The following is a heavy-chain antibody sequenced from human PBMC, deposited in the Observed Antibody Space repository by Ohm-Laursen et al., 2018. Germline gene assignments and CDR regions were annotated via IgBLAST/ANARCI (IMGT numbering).Heavy chain of an antibody. V-gene: IGHV1-18*01. J-gene: IGHJ5*02. CDR1: GYTFTSYG. Sequence: SVKVSCKASGYTFTSYGISWVRQAPGQGLEWMGWISAYNGNTNYAQKLQGRVTMTTDTSTSTAYMELRSLRSEDTAVYYCARDNGVCYGCNWFDPWGQGTLVTVSS. CDR2: ISAYNGNT. CDR3: ARDNGVCYGCNWFDP. D-gene: IGHD2-8*01.